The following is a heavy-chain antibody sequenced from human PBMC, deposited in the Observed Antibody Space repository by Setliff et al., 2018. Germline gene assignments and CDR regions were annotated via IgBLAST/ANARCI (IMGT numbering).Heavy chain of an antibody. CDR2: ISPSGGST. J-gene: IGHJ5*02. D-gene: IGHD3-3*01. CDR1: GYTFTTYY. CDR3: ARDKLRFLENWFDP. V-gene: IGHV1-46*01. Sequence: ASVQVSCKASGYTFTTYYFHWVRQAPGQGLEWMGIISPSGGSTSYAQKFQGRVTITADKSTSTAYMELSSLRSDDTAVYYCARDKLRFLENWFDPWGQGTLVTVS.